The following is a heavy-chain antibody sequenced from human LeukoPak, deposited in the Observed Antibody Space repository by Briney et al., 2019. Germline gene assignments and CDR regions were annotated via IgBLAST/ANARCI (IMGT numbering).Heavy chain of an antibody. V-gene: IGHV3-49*04. J-gene: IGHJ4*02. Sequence: GGSLRLSCTASGFTFGDYAMSWVRQAPGKGLEWVGFIRSKAYGGTTEYAASVKGRFTISRDDSKSIAYLQMNSLKTEDTAVYYCTREYQLPYFDYWGQGTLVTVSS. CDR2: IRSKAYGGTT. CDR3: TREYQLPYFDY. CDR1: GFTFGDYA. D-gene: IGHD2-2*01.